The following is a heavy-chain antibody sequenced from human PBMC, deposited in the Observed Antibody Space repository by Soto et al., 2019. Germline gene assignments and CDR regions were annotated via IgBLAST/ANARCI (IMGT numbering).Heavy chain of an antibody. CDR3: ARAKTHYYDILTGYSGENYYYYYGMDV. CDR1: GGSISSYY. CDR2: IYYSGST. V-gene: IGHV4-59*01. Sequence: SETLSLTCTVSGGSISSYYWSWIRQPPGKGLEWIGYIYYSGSTNYNPSLKSRVTISVDTSKNQFSLKLSSVTAADTAVYYCARAKTHYYDILTGYSGENYYYYYGMDVWGQGTTVTVSS. J-gene: IGHJ6*02. D-gene: IGHD3-9*01.